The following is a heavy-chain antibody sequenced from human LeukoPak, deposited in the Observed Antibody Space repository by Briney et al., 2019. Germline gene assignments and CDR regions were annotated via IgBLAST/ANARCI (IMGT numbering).Heavy chain of an antibody. D-gene: IGHD3-3*01. CDR2: ISGSGGST. J-gene: IGHJ4*02. CDR1: GFTFSSYA. Sequence: GGSLRLSCAASGFTFSSYAMSWVRQAPGKGLEWVSAISGSGGSTYYADSVKGRFTNSRDNSKHTLYLQMNSLRAEDTAVYYCAKDVDFWSGYYFDYWGQGTLVTVSS. CDR3: AKDVDFWSGYYFDY. V-gene: IGHV3-23*01.